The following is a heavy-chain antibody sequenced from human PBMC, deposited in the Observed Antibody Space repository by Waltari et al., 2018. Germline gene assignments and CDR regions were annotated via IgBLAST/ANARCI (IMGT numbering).Heavy chain of an antibody. CDR3: ARVYYDSSGSYYFDY. D-gene: IGHD3-22*01. CDR2: IYYSGST. J-gene: IGHJ4*02. V-gene: IGHV4-30-4*08. Sequence: QVQLQESGPGLVKPSQTLSLTCTVSGGSISTADSYWSWIRQPPGKGLEWIGCIYYSGSTYYNPSLKRGVTISVDTPKSQFSLKVTSVTAADTAVYSCARVYYDSSGSYYFDYWGQGTLVTVSS. CDR1: GGSISTADSY.